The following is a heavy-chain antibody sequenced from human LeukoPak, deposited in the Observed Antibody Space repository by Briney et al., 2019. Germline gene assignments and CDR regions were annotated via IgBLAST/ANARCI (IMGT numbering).Heavy chain of an antibody. Sequence: PGGSLRLSCAASGFTFSSYSMNWVRQAPGKGLEWVAHINPDGRDTYYVDSVKGRFTISRDNAQNSMYLQMNSLRDEDTAVYYCARDALHPRWYFDLWGRGTLLTVSS. CDR3: ARDALHPRWYFDL. V-gene: IGHV3-7*01. CDR1: GFTFSSYS. CDR2: INPDGRDT. J-gene: IGHJ2*01.